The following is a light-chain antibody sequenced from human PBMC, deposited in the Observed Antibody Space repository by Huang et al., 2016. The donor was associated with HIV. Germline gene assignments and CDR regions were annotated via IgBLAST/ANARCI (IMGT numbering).Light chain of an antibody. CDR2: ATS. CDR1: QGISKS. Sequence: DIQMTQSPSSLSASVGDRVTIICRASQGISKSLAWYQQKPGKAPKLLLHATSKLESGVPSKFSGSGSGTHYTLTISTLQPEDLATYYCQQYQSVPWTFGQGTKVAI. J-gene: IGKJ1*01. V-gene: IGKV1-NL1*01. CDR3: QQYQSVPWT.